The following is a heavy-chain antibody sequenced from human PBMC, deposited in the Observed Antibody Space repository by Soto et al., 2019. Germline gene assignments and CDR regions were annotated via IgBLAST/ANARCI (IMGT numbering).Heavy chain of an antibody. D-gene: IGHD1-26*01. Sequence: QVQLVQSGAEVKKPGSSVKVSCKASGGTFSSYAISWVRQAPGQGLEWMGGIIPIFGTANYAQKFQGRVTITADESTSTAYMELGSLRSEETAVYYCARSDEAGSYCGSYTFDYWGQGTLVTVSS. CDR2: IIPIFGTA. J-gene: IGHJ4*02. CDR1: GGTFSSYA. CDR3: ARSDEAGSYCGSYTFDY. V-gene: IGHV1-69*01.